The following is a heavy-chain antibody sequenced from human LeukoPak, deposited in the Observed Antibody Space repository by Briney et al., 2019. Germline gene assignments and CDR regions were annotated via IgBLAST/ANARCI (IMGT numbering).Heavy chain of an antibody. V-gene: IGHV1-2*02. CDR1: GYTFTGYY. Sequence: ASVKVSCKASGYTFTGYYMHRVRQAPGQGLEWMGWINPKSGATNYAQNFQGRVTMTRDTSISTAYMELSRLRSDDMAVYYCARGATVTDIDYWGQGTLVTVSS. J-gene: IGHJ4*02. CDR2: INPKSGAT. CDR3: ARGATVTDIDY. D-gene: IGHD4-17*01.